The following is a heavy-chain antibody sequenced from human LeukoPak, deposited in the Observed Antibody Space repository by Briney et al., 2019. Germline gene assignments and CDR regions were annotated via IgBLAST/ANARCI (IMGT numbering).Heavy chain of an antibody. CDR2: INPNSGGT. Sequence: GASVKVSCKVSGYTFTGYYMHWVRQAPGQGLEWMGWINPNSGGTNYAQKFQGRVTMTRDTSISTAYMELSRLRSDDTAVYYCARDKRLGRYSSSWYWFDPWGQGTLVTVSS. V-gene: IGHV1-2*02. D-gene: IGHD6-13*01. CDR3: ARDKRLGRYSSSWYWFDP. J-gene: IGHJ5*02. CDR1: GYTFTGYY.